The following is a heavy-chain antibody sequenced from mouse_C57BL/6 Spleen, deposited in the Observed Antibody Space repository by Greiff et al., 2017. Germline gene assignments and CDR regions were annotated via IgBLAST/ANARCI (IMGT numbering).Heavy chain of an antibody. V-gene: IGHV1-64*01. CDR3: ARSKAIGDEY. Sequence: QVQLQQPGAELVKPGASVKLSCKASGYTFTSYWMHWVKQRPGQGLEWIGMIHPNSGSTNYHEKFKSKATLPVDKSSSTAYMQLSSLTSEDSAVYGCARSKAIGDEYWGQGTTLTVSS. CDR2: IHPNSGST. CDR1: GYTFTSYW. J-gene: IGHJ2*01. D-gene: IGHD3-2*02.